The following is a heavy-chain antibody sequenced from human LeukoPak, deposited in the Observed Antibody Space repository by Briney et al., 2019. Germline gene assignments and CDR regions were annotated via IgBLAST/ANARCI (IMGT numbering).Heavy chain of an antibody. CDR3: ARRHTRYSSSWYDY. D-gene: IGHD6-13*01. J-gene: IGHJ4*02. Sequence: GGSLRLSCAASGFTFSSYGMHWVRQAPGKGLEWVAVIWYDGSNKYYADSVKGRFTISRDNSKNTLYLQMNSLRAEDMAVYYCARRHTRYSSSWYDYWGQGTLVTVSS. CDR1: GFTFSSYG. V-gene: IGHV3-33*01. CDR2: IWYDGSNK.